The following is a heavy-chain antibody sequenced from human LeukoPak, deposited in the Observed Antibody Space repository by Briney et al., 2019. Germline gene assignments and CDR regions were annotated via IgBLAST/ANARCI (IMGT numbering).Heavy chain of an antibody. CDR3: ARSSTLTYYYGSGSTFY. D-gene: IGHD3-10*01. Sequence: SETLSLTCTVSGGSISSSSYYWGWIRQPPGKGLEWIGSIYYSGSTYYNPSLKSRVTISVDTSKNQFSPKLSSVTAADTAVYYCARSSTLTYYYGSGSTFYWGQGTLVTVSS. CDR2: IYYSGST. CDR1: GGSISSSSYY. V-gene: IGHV4-39*01. J-gene: IGHJ4*02.